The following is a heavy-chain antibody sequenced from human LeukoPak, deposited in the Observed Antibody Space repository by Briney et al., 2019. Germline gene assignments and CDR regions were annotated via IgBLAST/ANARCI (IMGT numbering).Heavy chain of an antibody. CDR2: IIPIFGTA. Sequence: GGSLRLSCAASGFTFSSYAMSWVRQAPGQGLEWMGGIIPIFGTANYAQKFQGRVTITADESTSTAYMELSSLRSEDTAVYYCASRRGFGVGGTMVRGVNFYPALYSDYYYYYMDVWGKGTTVTISS. CDR3: ASRRGFGVGGTMVRGVNFYPALYSDYYYYYMDV. D-gene: IGHD3-10*01. CDR1: GFTFSSYA. J-gene: IGHJ6*03. V-gene: IGHV1-69*01.